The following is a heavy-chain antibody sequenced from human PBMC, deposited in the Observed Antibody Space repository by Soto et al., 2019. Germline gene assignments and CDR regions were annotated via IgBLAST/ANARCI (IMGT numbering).Heavy chain of an antibody. D-gene: IGHD3-3*01. J-gene: IGHJ4*02. Sequence: QVQLVESGGGLVKPGGSLRLSCAASGFTFSDYYMSWLRQAPGTGLEWGSYISSSGSTIYYADSVKGRFTISRDNAKNSLYLQMNSLRAEDTAVYYCARVERGITIFGVVIPPFDFWGPGTLVTVSS. V-gene: IGHV3-11*01. CDR3: ARVERGITIFGVVIPPFDF. CDR1: GFTFSDYY. CDR2: ISSSGSTI.